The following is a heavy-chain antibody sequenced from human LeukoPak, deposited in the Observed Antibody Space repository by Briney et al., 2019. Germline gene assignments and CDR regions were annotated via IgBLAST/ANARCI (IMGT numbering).Heavy chain of an antibody. CDR2: IVPKSGGT. CDR1: GYTFTDYY. D-gene: IGHD2-8*01. V-gene: IGHV1-2*02. CDR3: ARVWRCADGVCPDVFES. J-gene: IGHJ4*02. Sequence: ASVTVSCKASGYTFTDYYIHWVRQAPGQGLEWMGWIVPKSGGTNYAQKFQGRITMTRDTSINTAYLDLRSLRSDDTAVYYCARVWRCADGVCPDVFESWGQGTLVTVSS.